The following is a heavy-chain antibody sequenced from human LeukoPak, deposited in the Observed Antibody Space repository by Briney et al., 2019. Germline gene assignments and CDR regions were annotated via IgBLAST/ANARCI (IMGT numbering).Heavy chain of an antibody. Sequence: GGSLRLSCAASGFTFSSYSMNRVRQAPGKGLEWVSSISSSSSYIYYADSVKGRFTISRDDAKNSLYLQMNSLRAEDTAVYYCAREWELTGRLDYWGQGTLVTVSS. D-gene: IGHD1-26*01. CDR2: ISSSSSYI. J-gene: IGHJ4*02. CDR3: AREWELTGRLDY. V-gene: IGHV3-21*01. CDR1: GFTFSSYS.